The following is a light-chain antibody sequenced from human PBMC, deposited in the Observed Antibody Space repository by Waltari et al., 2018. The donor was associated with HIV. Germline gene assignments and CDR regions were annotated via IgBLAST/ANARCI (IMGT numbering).Light chain of an antibody. CDR3: QHYAGAPMT. J-gene: IGKJ5*01. V-gene: IGKV3-20*01. Sequence: EIVLTQSPGTLSLSTGERATLTCGASQSLRSTYLGWHQQRPGQPPRLLFDGTTNTATVIPDRFVGTVSGTNFTLTITRLEPEDFALYYCQHYAGAPMTFGQGTRLEIK. CDR1: QSLRSTY. CDR2: GTT.